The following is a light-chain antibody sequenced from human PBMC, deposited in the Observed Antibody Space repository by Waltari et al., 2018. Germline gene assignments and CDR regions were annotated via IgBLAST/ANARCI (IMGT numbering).Light chain of an antibody. CDR1: SSHVGGYDY. J-gene: IGLJ3*02. V-gene: IGLV2-14*03. CDR3: SSYTSTSARV. CDR2: DVT. Sequence: QSALTQPASVSGSPRQSITISCTGTSSHVGGYDYVSWYQQHPGNAPKLIIYDVTSRPSGVSNRFSGSKSGNTASLTISGLQAEDEADYYCSSYTSTSARVFGGGTKVTVL.